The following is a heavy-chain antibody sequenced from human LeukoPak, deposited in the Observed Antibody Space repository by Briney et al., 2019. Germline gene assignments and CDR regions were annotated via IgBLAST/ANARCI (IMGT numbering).Heavy chain of an antibody. CDR3: ARSPNYYYYMDV. J-gene: IGHJ6*03. V-gene: IGHV1-8*01. Sequence: ASVKVSCKASGYTFTSYDINWVRQATGQGLEWMGWMNPNSGNTGYAQKFQGRVTMTRNTSISTAYMVLSSLRSEDTAVYYCARSPNYYYYMDVWGKGTTVTVSS. CDR1: GYTFTSYD. CDR2: MNPNSGNT.